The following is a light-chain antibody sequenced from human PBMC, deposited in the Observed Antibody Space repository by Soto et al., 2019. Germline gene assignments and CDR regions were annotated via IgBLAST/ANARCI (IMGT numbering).Light chain of an antibody. Sequence: DIQLTQSPSSLSASVGDRVTITFRASQGVSSYVDWYQQKPGKPPKLLIYGASTLQSGVPSRFSGGASGTEFTLTITSLQPEDFATYYCQQVNSYPLTFGQGTRLEI. CDR1: QGVSSY. CDR3: QQVNSYPLT. J-gene: IGKJ5*01. V-gene: IGKV1-9*01. CDR2: GAS.